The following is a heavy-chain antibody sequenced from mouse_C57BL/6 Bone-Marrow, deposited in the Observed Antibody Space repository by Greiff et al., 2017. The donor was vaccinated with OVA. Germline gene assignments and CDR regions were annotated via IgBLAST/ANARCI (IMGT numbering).Heavy chain of an antibody. CDR2: IDPETGGT. Sequence: SGAELVRPGASVTLSCKASGYTFTDYEMHWVKQTPVHGLEWIGAIDPETGGTAYNQKFKGKAILTADKSSSTAYMELRSLTSEDSAVYYCIYYSNSFDYWGQGTTLTVSS. J-gene: IGHJ2*01. CDR3: IYYSNSFDY. V-gene: IGHV1-15*01. D-gene: IGHD2-5*01. CDR1: GYTFTDYE.